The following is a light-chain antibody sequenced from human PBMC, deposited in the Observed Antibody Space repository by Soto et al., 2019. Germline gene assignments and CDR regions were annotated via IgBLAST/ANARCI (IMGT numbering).Light chain of an antibody. CDR3: QLYNSYPWT. J-gene: IGKJ1*01. CDR1: QRISSW. CDR2: DAS. Sequence: GDRVTITCRASQRISSWLAWYQQKPGKAPKLLIYDASSLESGVPSRFSGSGSGTEFTLTISSLQPDYFATYYCQLYNSYPWTFGQGTKVEIK. V-gene: IGKV1-5*01.